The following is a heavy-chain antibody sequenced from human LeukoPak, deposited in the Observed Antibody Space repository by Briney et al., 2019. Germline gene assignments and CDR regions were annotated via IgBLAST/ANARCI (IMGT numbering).Heavy chain of an antibody. CDR3: ARAPGYYYDSSGYQLNTNYYYYGMDV. CDR1: GGTFSSYA. V-gene: IGHV1-69*13. CDR2: IIPIFGTA. Sequence: SVKVSCKASGGTFSSYAISWVRQAPGQGLEWMGGIIPIFGTANYAQKFQGRVTITADESTSTAYTELSSLRSEDTAVYYCARAPGYYYDSSGYQLNTNYYYYGMDVWGQGTTVTVSS. D-gene: IGHD3-22*01. J-gene: IGHJ6*02.